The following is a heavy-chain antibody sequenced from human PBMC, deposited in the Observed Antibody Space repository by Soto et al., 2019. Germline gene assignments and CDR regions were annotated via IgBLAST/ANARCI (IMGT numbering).Heavy chain of an antibody. J-gene: IGHJ6*02. V-gene: IGHV1-18*01. D-gene: IGHD5-18*01. CDR2: INADYGNT. CDR3: ARCIQGDYYYGMDV. Sequence: QAQLVQSGAEVRKPGASVKVSCKASGYTFYSHSISWVRQAPGQGHEWMGRINADYGNTQYAQKFRGRVTMTTDTSTTTVYMELTNLRSDDTAVYYCARCIQGDYYYGMDVWGQGTTVTVSS. CDR1: GYTFYSHS.